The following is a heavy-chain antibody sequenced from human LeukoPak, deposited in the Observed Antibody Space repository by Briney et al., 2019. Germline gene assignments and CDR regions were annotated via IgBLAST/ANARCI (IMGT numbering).Heavy chain of an antibody. J-gene: IGHJ5*02. Sequence: GGSLRLSCAASGFSFSNYYMNWVRQAPGKGLEWLSHINGRGGIINYADSVKGRFTISRDNARNSLNLHMSSLGAEDTAVYYCARVAEITMIVEGIDPWGQGTLVTVSS. CDR1: GFSFSNYY. D-gene: IGHD3-22*01. V-gene: IGHV3-48*04. CDR2: INGRGGII. CDR3: ARVAEITMIVEGIDP.